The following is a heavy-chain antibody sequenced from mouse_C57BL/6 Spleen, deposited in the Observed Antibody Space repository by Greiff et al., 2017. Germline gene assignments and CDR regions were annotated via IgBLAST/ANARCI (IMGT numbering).Heavy chain of an antibody. J-gene: IGHJ4*01. CDR3: ARCIYGNYVDAVGY. CDR1: GYSFTGYY. CDR2: IYPYNGVS. V-gene: IGHV1-31*01. D-gene: IGHD2-1*01. Sequence: VQLQQSGPELVKPGASVKLSCKASGYSFTGYYMHWVKQSHGNILDWIGYIYPYNGVSSYNQKIKGKATLTVDKSSSTAYIELRSLTSEDSAVYYCARCIYGNYVDAVGYWGQGTSVTVSS.